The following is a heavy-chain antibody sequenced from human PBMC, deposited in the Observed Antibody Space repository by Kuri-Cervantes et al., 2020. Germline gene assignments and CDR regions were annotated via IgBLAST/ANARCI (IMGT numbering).Heavy chain of an antibody. V-gene: IGHV3-23*01. J-gene: IGHJ5*02. Sequence: GGSLRLSCAASGFTFTNFAMTWVRQAPGKGLEWVSTINSGGNTYYADSVKGRFTISRDNSKNTMYLQMNSLGADDTAVHYCAKDQVLHWFDPWGQGTLVTVS. CDR1: GFTFTNFA. D-gene: IGHD4/OR15-4a*01. CDR3: AKDQVLHWFDP. CDR2: INSGGNT.